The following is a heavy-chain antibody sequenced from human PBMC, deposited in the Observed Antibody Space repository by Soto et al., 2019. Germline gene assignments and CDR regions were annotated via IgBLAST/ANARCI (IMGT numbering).Heavy chain of an antibody. D-gene: IGHD3-22*01. CDR1: GFTFSRHG. Sequence: QVQLVESGGGVVQPGTSLRLSCAASGFTFSRHGMHWVRRAPGKGLEWLAVIWYDGNPKYYADSVQGRFTISRDNSMNTLFLQMTSLRADDTAVYYCARDFHYDCSGCIDYWGQGTLVTVSS. CDR3: ARDFHYDCSGCIDY. CDR2: IWYDGNPK. J-gene: IGHJ4*02. V-gene: IGHV3-33*01.